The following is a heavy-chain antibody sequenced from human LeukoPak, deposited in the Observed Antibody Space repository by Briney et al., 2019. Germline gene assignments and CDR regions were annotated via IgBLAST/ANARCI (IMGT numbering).Heavy chain of an antibody. CDR2: MNPNSGNT. CDR1: GYTFTSYD. D-gene: IGHD3-16*02. V-gene: IGHV1-8*01. J-gene: IGHJ4*02. CDR3: ARDAVIQSIDY. Sequence: ASVKVSCKASGYTFTSYDINWVRQATGQGLEWMGWMNPNSGNTGYAQKFQGRVTMTRDTSTSTVYMELSSLRSEDTAVYYCARDAVIQSIDYWGQGTLVTVSS.